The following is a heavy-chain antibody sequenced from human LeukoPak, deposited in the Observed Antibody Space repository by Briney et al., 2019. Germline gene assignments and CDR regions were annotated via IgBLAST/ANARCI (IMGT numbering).Heavy chain of an antibody. D-gene: IGHD6-13*01. V-gene: IGHV1-2*02. Sequence: RASVKVSCKASGYTFTGYYMHWVRQAPGQGLEWMGWINPNSGGTNYAQKFQGRVTMTRDTSISTAYMELSRLRSDDTAVYYCARDRIAAAAGGHYWGQGTLVTVSS. CDR1: GYTFTGYY. CDR3: ARDRIAAAAGGHY. CDR2: INPNSGGT. J-gene: IGHJ4*02.